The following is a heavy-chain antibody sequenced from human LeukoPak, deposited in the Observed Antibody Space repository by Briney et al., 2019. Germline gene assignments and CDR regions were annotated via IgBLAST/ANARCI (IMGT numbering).Heavy chain of an antibody. V-gene: IGHV1-3*01. CDR2: INAGNGNT. J-gene: IGHJ3*02. Sequence: ASVKVSCKASGYTFTSYAMHWVRQAPGQRLEWMGWINAGNGNTKYSQKFQGRVTITRDTSASTAYMELSSLRSEDTAVYYCARDVSIEAYYDSSGYYYPDAFDIWGQGTMVTVSS. CDR3: ARDVSIEAYYDSSGYYYPDAFDI. D-gene: IGHD3-22*01. CDR1: GYTFTSYA.